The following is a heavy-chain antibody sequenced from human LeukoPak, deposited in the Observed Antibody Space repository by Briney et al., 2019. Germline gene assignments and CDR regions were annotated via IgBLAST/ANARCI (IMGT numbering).Heavy chain of an antibody. CDR2: INTNIEKP. J-gene: IGHJ6*03. Sequence: ASVKVSCKASGYTFTSYTMNWVRQAPGQGLEWMGCINTNIEKPTYAQGFTGRFVFSLDTSVSTAYLQISSLKAEDTAVYYCARGMSNSPCYFYYYMDVWGKGTTVTVSS. V-gene: IGHV7-4-1*02. CDR1: GYTFTSYT. CDR3: ARGMSNSPCYFYYYMDV. D-gene: IGHD1-1*01.